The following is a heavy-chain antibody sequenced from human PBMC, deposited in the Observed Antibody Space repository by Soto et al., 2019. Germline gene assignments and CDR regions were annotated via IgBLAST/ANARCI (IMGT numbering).Heavy chain of an antibody. CDR1: GGSIRSYY. J-gene: IGHJ4*02. V-gene: IGHV4-59*01. CDR2: ISYSGST. CDR3: ARAGLRFGSRFDY. Sequence: QAQLQESGPGLLKPSETLSLTCTVSGGSIRSYYWSWIRQPPGKGLEWIGYISYSGSTSYNPSLNSRVTISVDTSKSHFSLKLNSVTAADTAVYYCARAGLRFGSRFDYWGQGTLVTVSS. D-gene: IGHD3-10*01.